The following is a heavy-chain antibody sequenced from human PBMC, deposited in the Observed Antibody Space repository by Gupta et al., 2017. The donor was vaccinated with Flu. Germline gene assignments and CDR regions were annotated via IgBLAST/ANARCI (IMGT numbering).Heavy chain of an antibody. Sequence: EVHLEESGGGLVQPGGSLRLSCAASGFSFSNYRMNWVRQSPGKGLEWVAYIDTSSTTIYYADSVKGRFTISRDNAKDSLYLQMNSLRDGDAAIYYCARDASSVGSYGLDVWGQGTTVIVSS. CDR3: ARDASSVGSYGLDV. CDR2: IDTSSTTI. D-gene: IGHD3-10*01. CDR1: GFSFSNYR. J-gene: IGHJ6*02. V-gene: IGHV3-48*02.